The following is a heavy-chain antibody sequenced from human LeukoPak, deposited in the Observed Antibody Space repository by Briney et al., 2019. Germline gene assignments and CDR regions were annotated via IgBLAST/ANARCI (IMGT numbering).Heavy chain of an antibody. J-gene: IGHJ5*02. CDR1: GFTFTSAP. CDR3: ARDLGYGALDP. D-gene: IGHD4-17*01. V-gene: IGHV3-7*01. CDR2: INPDGSQT. Sequence: GGSLRLSCVLSGFTFTSAPMNWVRQAPGKGLEWVALINPDGSQTNYVDSVRGRFTISRDNAENSLYLQMNSLRAEDTAVYYCARDLGYGALDPWGQGTLVTVSS.